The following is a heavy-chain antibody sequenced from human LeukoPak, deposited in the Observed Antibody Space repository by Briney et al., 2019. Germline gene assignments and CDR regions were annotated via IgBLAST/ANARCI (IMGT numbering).Heavy chain of an antibody. D-gene: IGHD3-9*01. Sequence: SGTLSLTCAVSGGSISSSNWWSWVRQPPGKGLEWIGEIYHSGSTNYNPSLKSRVTISVDTSKNQFSLKLSSVTAADTAVYYCARGRAGTYDILTGHAANWFDPWGQGTLVTVSS. J-gene: IGHJ5*02. V-gene: IGHV4-4*02. CDR3: ARGRAGTYDILTGHAANWFDP. CDR2: IYHSGST. CDR1: GGSISSSNW.